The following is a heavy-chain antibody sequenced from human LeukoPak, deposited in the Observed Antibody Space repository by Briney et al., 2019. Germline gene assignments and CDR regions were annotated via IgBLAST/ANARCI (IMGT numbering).Heavy chain of an antibody. CDR1: GYSISSGYY. D-gene: IGHD2-21*02. J-gene: IGHJ4*02. CDR2: IYHSGST. Sequence: EPSETLSLTCTVSGYSISSGYYWGWIRQPPGKGLEWIGSIYHSGSTYYNPSLKSRVTISVDTSKNQFSLKLSSVTAADTAVYYCAREAYCGGDCYSGFDYWGQGTLVTVSS. CDR3: AREAYCGGDCYSGFDY. V-gene: IGHV4-38-2*02.